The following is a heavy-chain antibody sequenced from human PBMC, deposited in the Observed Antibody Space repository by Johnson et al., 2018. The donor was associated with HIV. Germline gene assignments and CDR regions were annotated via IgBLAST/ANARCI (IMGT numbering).Heavy chain of an antibody. CDR2: ISSSGSTI. Sequence: QVQLVESGGGLVKPGGSLRLSCAASGFTFSDYYMSWIRQAPGKGLEWVSYISSSGSTIYYADSVKGRFTIPRDNAKNSLYLQMNSLRAEDTAVYYCAKVLTIFGVAPNDAFDIWGQGTMVTVSS. CDR3: AKVLTIFGVAPNDAFDI. J-gene: IGHJ3*02. V-gene: IGHV3-11*04. D-gene: IGHD3-3*01. CDR1: GFTFSDYY.